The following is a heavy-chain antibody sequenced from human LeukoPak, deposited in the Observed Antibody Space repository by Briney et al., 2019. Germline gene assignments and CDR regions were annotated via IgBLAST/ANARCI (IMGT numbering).Heavy chain of an antibody. V-gene: IGHV3-21*01. CDR3: ARFSSSSINY. CDR2: ISSSSSYI. D-gene: IGHD6-13*01. J-gene: IGHJ4*02. CDR1: GFTFSSYS. Sequence: PGGSLRLSCAASGFTFSSYSMNWVRQAPGKGLEWVSSISSSSSYIYYADSVKGRFTIPRDNAKNSLYLQMSSLRAEDTAVYYCARFSSSSINYWGQGTLVTVSS.